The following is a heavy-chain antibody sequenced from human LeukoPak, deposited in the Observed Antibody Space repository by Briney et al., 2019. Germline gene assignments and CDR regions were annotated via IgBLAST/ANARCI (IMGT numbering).Heavy chain of an antibody. CDR1: GFTFSAYD. D-gene: IGHD2-15*01. V-gene: IGHV3-33*06. J-gene: IGHJ6*03. CDR2: LWDDGSRK. Sequence: GGSLRLSCAASGFTFSAYDMHWVRQAPGKGLGWVAVLWDDGSRKYSAESVRGRFTISRDNSKNTLYLQMNSLRAEDTAVYYCAKGLKYCSGGSCSLYMDVWGKGTTVTVSS. CDR3: AKGLKYCSGGSCSLYMDV.